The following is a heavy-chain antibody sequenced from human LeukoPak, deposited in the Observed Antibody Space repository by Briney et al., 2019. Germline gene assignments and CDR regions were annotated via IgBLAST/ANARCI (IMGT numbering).Heavy chain of an antibody. CDR2: IRHDGSYQ. J-gene: IGHJ4*02. Sequence: QPGGSLRLPCAASRFTFSSYGMHWVRQTPGKGLEWVAFIRHDGSYQQYADSVKGRFTVSRDNSKDTVYLQMNSLRTEDTAVYYCAKNRDSSDYPRDFDYWGQGSLVTVSS. V-gene: IGHV3-30*02. CDR3: AKNRDSSDYPRDFDY. CDR1: RFTFSSYG. D-gene: IGHD3-22*01.